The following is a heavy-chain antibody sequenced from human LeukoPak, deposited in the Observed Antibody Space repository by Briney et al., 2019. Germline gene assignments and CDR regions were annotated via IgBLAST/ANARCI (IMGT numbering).Heavy chain of an antibody. CDR1: GFTFSSYA. Sequence: PGRSLRLSCAASGFTFSSYAMHWVRQAPGKGLEWVAVISYDGSNKYYADSVKGRFTISRDNAKNTLYLQMNSLRAEDTAVYYCARGYCSSTSCLKGAWFDPWGQGTLVTVSS. J-gene: IGHJ5*02. CDR2: ISYDGSNK. CDR3: ARGYCSSTSCLKGAWFDP. D-gene: IGHD2-2*01. V-gene: IGHV3-30*04.